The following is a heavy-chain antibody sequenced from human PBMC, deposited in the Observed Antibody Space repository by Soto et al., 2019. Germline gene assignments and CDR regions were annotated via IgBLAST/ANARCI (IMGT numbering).Heavy chain of an antibody. Sequence: EVQLLESGGGLVQPGESLRLSCAASGFTFSSYAMSWARQAPGKGLEWVSSIGVSSDAYYADSVKGRFTISRDNSTNTLYLQMNCLRAEDTALYYCAKNYFFDSWGQGTLGTFSS. CDR2: IGVSSDA. CDR1: GFTFSSYA. CDR3: AKNYFFDS. V-gene: IGHV3-23*01. J-gene: IGHJ4*02.